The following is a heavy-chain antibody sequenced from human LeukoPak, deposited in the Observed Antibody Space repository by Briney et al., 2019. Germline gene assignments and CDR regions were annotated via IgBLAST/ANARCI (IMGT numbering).Heavy chain of an antibody. CDR3: AKFSRSSGWSGDY. Sequence: GGSLRLSCAASGFTFDDFGMHWVRQGPGKGLEWVSGISWNSDTIGYGESVKGRFTISRDNAKNALYLQMNSLRAEDTAVYYCAKFSRSSGWSGDYWGQGTLVTVSS. CDR2: ISWNSDTI. CDR1: GFTFDDFG. V-gene: IGHV3-9*01. J-gene: IGHJ4*02. D-gene: IGHD6-19*01.